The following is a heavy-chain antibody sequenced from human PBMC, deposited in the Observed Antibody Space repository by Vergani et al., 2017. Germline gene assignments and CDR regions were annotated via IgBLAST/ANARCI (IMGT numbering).Heavy chain of an antibody. CDR2: ISGYNGDT. Sequence: QGQLVQSGGEVKEPGAPVKVACKASGYRFRSYGTNWMRQAAGQGLEWLGWISGYNGDTNYAEKVKGRVIMTRDTSTDTVYMELRGLRFDDTAVYYCARWFDSSGWSYYQSMDVWGQGTTVNVSS. D-gene: IGHD3-22*01. CDR3: ARWFDSSGWSYYQSMDV. J-gene: IGHJ6*02. CDR1: GYRFRSYG. V-gene: IGHV1-18*01.